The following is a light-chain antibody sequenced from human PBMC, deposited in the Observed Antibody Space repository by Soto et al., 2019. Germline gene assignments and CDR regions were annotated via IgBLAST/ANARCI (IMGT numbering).Light chain of an antibody. CDR3: HQYDNWPKT. J-gene: IGKJ5*01. V-gene: IGKV3-15*01. Sequence: EIVMTQSPATLSVSPGERATLSCRASQSVSSNLAWYQQTPGQAPRLLIYGASTRATGIPARFSGSGSGTEFTPTISSLQSEDFAVYYCHQYDNWPKTFGQGTRLEI. CDR2: GAS. CDR1: QSVSSN.